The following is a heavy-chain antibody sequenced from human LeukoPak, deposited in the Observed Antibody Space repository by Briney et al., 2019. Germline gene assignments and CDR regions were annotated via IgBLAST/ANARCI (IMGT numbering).Heavy chain of an antibody. Sequence: AGSLRLSCALSGFNFRDASMTWVRQAPGRGLEWVDLIGSVGDSTYYADSVKGRFTISRDNSENTLSLQMNSLRVEDTAIYYCAKDIQLSTWGLGTMVTVSS. CDR2: IGSVGDST. V-gene: IGHV3-23*01. J-gene: IGHJ3*01. CDR3: AKDIQLST. D-gene: IGHD5-24*01. CDR1: GFNFRDAS.